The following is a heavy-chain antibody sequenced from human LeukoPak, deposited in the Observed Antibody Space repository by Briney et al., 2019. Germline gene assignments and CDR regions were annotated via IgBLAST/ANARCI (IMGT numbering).Heavy chain of an antibody. CDR1: GGSISGYY. CDR3: ARSRLLGPPSYYYYGMDV. J-gene: IGHJ6*02. Sequence: PSETLSLTCTVSGGSISGYYWSWIRQPPGKALEWIGYMYYSVPTNYNPSLKSRVTISVDTSKNQFSLKLSSVTAADTAVYYCARSRLLGPPSYYYYGMDVWGQGTTVTVSS. V-gene: IGHV4-59*01. D-gene: IGHD2-15*01. CDR2: MYYSVPT.